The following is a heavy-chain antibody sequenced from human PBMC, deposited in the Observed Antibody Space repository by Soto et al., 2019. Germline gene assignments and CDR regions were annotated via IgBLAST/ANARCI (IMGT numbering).Heavy chain of an antibody. CDR1: GFTFSSHA. V-gene: IGHV3-23*01. J-gene: IGHJ4*02. D-gene: IGHD2-15*01. CDR3: AKAQAGCCSGGSCYTGSDY. Sequence: EVQLSESGGGLVQPGGSLRLSCAASGFTFSSHAFSWVRQAPGKGLERVSTSSTGGGNTYYTDSVKGRFTIYQDNSENTVYLEMNSLRDEDTAVYYCAKAQAGCCSGGSCYTGSDYWGQGTLVTVSS. CDR2: SSTGGGNT.